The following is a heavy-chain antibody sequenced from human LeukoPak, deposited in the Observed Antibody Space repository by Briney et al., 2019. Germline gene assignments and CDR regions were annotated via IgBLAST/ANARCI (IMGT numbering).Heavy chain of an antibody. CDR2: IYHTGNT. Sequence: SETLSLTCTVSGGSITSGGYFWTWIRQHPGKGLEWIGYIYHTGNTYYIPSLKSRLTISMDTSKNHFSLKLSSVTAADTAVYYCARDSVTAAGLDSWGQGTLVTVSS. V-gene: IGHV4-31*03. CDR3: ARDSVTAAGLDS. D-gene: IGHD2-21*02. CDR1: GGSITSGGYF. J-gene: IGHJ4*02.